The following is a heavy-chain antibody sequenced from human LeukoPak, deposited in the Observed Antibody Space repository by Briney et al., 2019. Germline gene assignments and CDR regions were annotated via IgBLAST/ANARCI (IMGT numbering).Heavy chain of an antibody. J-gene: IGHJ3*02. CDR2: INAGNGNT. V-gene: IGHV1-3*01. CDR1: GYTFTSYA. Sequence: ASVKVSCKASGYTFTSYAMHWVRQAPGQRLEWMGWINAGNGNTKYSQKFQGRVTITRDTSASTAYMELSSLRPEDTAVYYCARETGSSDAFDIWGQGTMVTVSS. D-gene: IGHD3-10*01. CDR3: ARETGSSDAFDI.